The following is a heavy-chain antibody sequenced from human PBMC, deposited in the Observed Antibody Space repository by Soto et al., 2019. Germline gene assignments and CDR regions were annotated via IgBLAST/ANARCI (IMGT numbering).Heavy chain of an antibody. V-gene: IGHV1-69*01. D-gene: IGHD6-13*01. CDR3: ARSAAAAIGNYYYYGMDV. J-gene: IGHJ6*02. CDR1: GGTFSSYA. CDR2: IIPIFGTA. Sequence: QVQLVQSGAEVKKPGSSVKVSCKASGGTFSSYAISWVRQAPGQGLEWMGGIIPIFGTANYAQKFQGRVTITADESTSTAYMELSRLRSEDTAVYYCARSAAAAIGNYYYYGMDVLGQGTTVTVSS.